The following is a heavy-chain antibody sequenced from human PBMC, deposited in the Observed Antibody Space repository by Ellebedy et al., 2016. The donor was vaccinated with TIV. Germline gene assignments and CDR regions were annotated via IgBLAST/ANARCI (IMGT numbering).Heavy chain of an antibody. V-gene: IGHV4-31*03. CDR3: ARDRAEWLSYYYYGMDV. D-gene: IGHD3-3*01. Sequence: SETLSLXCTVSGGSISSGGYYWSWIRQHPGKGLEWIGYIYYSGSTYYNPSLKSRVTISVDTSKNQFSLKLSSVTAADTAVYYCARDRAEWLSYYYYGMDVWGQGTTVTVSS. J-gene: IGHJ6*02. CDR1: GGSISSGGYY. CDR2: IYYSGST.